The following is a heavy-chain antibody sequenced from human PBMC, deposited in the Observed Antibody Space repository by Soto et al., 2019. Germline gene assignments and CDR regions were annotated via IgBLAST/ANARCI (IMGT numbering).Heavy chain of an antibody. J-gene: IGHJ4*02. CDR3: ARAPGSEGY. CDR2: IIPIFGTA. Sequence: ASVKVSCKASGGTFSSYAISWVRQAPRQGLEWMGGIIPIFGTANYAQKFQGRVTITADESTSTAYMELSSLRSEDTAVYYCARAPGSEGYWGQGTLVTVSS. CDR1: GGTFSSYA. V-gene: IGHV1-69*13.